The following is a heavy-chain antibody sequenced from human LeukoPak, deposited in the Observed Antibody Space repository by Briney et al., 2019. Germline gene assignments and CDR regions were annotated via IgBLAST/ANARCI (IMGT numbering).Heavy chain of an antibody. CDR2: ISGSGGGT. CDR3: AKSAATVTSNSDY. J-gene: IGHJ4*02. V-gene: IGHV3-23*01. CDR1: GFNFSRHR. D-gene: IGHD4-17*01. Sequence: GGSLRLSCAASGFNFSRHRMSWVRQAPGKGLEWVSGISGSGGGTFYADSVRGRFTISRDNSKNTVYLQMNSLRAEDTAVWYCAKSAATVTSNSDYAGQGTLVTVSS.